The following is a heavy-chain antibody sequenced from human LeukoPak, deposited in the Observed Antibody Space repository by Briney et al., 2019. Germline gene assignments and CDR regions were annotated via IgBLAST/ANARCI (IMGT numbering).Heavy chain of an antibody. CDR1: GFTFSSYA. CDR3: AKGYSGGATPFDY. CDR2: ISGSGVST. V-gene: IGHV3-23*01. J-gene: IGHJ4*02. Sequence: GGSLRLSCAASGFTFSSYAMSWVRQAPGKGLEGFSAISGSGVSTYYADSVKGRFTISRDNSKNTLYLQMNSLRAEDTAVYYCAKGYSGGATPFDYWGQGTLVTVSS. D-gene: IGHD1-26*01.